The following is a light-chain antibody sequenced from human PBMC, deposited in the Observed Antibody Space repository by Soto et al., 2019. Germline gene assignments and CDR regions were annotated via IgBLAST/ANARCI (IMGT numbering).Light chain of an antibody. CDR3: QQYDDWLRLT. J-gene: IGKJ4*01. V-gene: IGKV3-11*01. CDR2: DAS. CDR1: QSIRTY. Sequence: EIVLTQSPATLSLFPGERATLSCRASQSIRTYLAWYQQKPGQAPRLLISDASKKATGIPDRFSGSGSGTDFTLTISSLEAEDSAVYFCQQYDDWLRLTFGGGTKVDIK.